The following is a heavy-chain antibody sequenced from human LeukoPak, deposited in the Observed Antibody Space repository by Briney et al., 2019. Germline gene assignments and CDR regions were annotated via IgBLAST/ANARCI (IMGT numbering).Heavy chain of an antibody. CDR3: ARGSKEYYYDSSGYSSDAFDI. V-gene: IGHV1-69*13. D-gene: IGHD3-22*01. Sequence: GASVKVSCKASGGTFSSYAISWVRQAPGQGLEWMGGIIPIFGTANYAQKFQGRVTITADESTSTAYMELSSLRSEATAVYYCARGSKEYYYDSSGYSSDAFDIWGQGTMVTVSS. CDR2: IIPIFGTA. CDR1: GGTFSSYA. J-gene: IGHJ3*02.